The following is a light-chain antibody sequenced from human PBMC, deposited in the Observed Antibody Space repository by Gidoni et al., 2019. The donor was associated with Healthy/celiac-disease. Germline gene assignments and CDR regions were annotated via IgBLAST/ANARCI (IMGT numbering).Light chain of an antibody. V-gene: IGLV3-1*01. Sequence: SYELTQPPSVSVSPGQTASIPGSGDEWGDKYACWYQQKPGQSPVLVIYQDSKRPSGIPERFSGSNSGNTATLTIRGTQAMDEADYYCQAWDSSTVVFGGGTKLTVL. J-gene: IGLJ2*01. CDR2: QDS. CDR3: QAWDSSTVV. CDR1: EWGDKY.